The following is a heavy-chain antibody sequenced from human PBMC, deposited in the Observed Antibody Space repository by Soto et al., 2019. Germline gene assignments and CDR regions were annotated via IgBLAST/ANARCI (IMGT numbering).Heavy chain of an antibody. CDR3: AKDFGGLYNWFDP. V-gene: IGHV1-8*01. CDR2: MNPNNCKT. D-gene: IGHD3-16*01. Sequence: SXKVSFMASGYMXTSYDIHVVRQAAGQGLEWLGRMNPNNCKTYYAKKLQARLTITSDTSIRTVYIELSSLTSEDTDVYYCAKDFGGLYNWFDPWGQGTLVTVSS. CDR1: GYMXTSYD. J-gene: IGHJ5*02.